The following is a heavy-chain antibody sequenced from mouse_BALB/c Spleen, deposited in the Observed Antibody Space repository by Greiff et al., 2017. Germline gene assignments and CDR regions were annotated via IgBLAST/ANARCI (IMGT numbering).Heavy chain of an antibody. CDR1: GDSITSGY. J-gene: IGHJ2*01. Sequence: VQLKESGPSLVKPSQTLSLTCSVTGDSITSGYWNWIRKFPGNKLEYMGYISYSGSTYYNPSLKSRISITRDTSKNQYYLQLNSVTTEDTATYYCARYGITTVVAPYFDYWGQGTTLTVSS. CDR3: ARYGITTVVAPYFDY. V-gene: IGHV3-8*02. D-gene: IGHD1-1*01. CDR2: ISYSGST.